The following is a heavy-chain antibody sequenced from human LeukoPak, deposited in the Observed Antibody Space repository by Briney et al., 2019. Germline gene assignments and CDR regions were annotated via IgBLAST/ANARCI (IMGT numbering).Heavy chain of an antibody. V-gene: IGHV3-9*01. CDR3: AKDRGRWLQYPDY. CDR1: GFTFDDYA. Sequence: SLRLSCAASGFTFDDYAMHWVRQAPGKGLEWVSGISWNSGSIGYADSMKGRFTISRDNAKNSLYLQMNSLRAEDTALYYCAKDRGRWLQYPDYWGQGTLVTVSS. CDR2: ISWNSGSI. D-gene: IGHD5-24*01. J-gene: IGHJ4*02.